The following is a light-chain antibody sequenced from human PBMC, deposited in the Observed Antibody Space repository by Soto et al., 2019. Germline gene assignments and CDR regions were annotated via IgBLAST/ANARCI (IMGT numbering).Light chain of an antibody. CDR3: QQYGSSPKT. J-gene: IGKJ1*01. V-gene: IGKV3-20*01. Sequence: EIVLAQSPGTLSLSPGERATLPCRASQSVSSSYLAWYQQKPGQAPRLLIYGASSRATGIPDRFSGSGSGTDFTLTISRPEPEDFAVYYCQQYGSSPKTFGQGTNVDI. CDR2: GAS. CDR1: QSVSSSY.